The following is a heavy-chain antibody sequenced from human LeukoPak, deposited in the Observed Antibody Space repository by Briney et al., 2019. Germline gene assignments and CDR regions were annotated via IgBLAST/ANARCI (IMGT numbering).Heavy chain of an antibody. V-gene: IGHV3-23*01. CDR3: ASKQIPPYYFDY. D-gene: IGHD2-21*01. J-gene: IGHJ4*02. CDR1: GFTFSSYA. CDR2: ISGSGGST. Sequence: PGGSLRLSCAASGFTFSSYAMSWVRQAPGKGLEWVSAISGSGGSTYYADSVKGRFTISRDNSKNTLYLQMNSLRAEDTAVYYCASKQIPPYYFDYWGQGTLVTVSS.